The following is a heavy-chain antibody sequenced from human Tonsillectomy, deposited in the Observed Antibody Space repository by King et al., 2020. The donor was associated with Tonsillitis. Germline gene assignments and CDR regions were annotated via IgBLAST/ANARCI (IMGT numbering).Heavy chain of an antibody. Sequence: VQLVESGGGLVQPGGSLKLSCAASGFTLSDSHMHWVRQASGKGLEWVGHIRSKVNNYATAYAESVKGRFSISRDDSNNMAYLQMNSLKTEDTAVYYCSRQISSVHDYWGQGILVTVSS. CDR1: GFTLSDSH. CDR3: SRQISSVHDY. CDR2: IRSKVNNYAT. V-gene: IGHV3-73*02. D-gene: IGHD6-19*01. J-gene: IGHJ4*02.